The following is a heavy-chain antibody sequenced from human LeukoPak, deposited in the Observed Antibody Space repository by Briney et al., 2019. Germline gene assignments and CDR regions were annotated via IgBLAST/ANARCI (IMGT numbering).Heavy chain of an antibody. J-gene: IGHJ6*03. CDR1: GGSFSGYY. CDR3: ARGPRFTSYYYYYYYMDV. Sequence: SETLSLTCAVYGGSFSGYYWSWIRQPPGKGLEWIGEINHSGSTNYTPSLKSRVTISVDTSKNQFSLKLSSVTAADTAVYYCARGPRFTSYYYYYYYMDVWGKGTTVTVSS. V-gene: IGHV4-34*01. D-gene: IGHD3-10*01. CDR2: INHSGST.